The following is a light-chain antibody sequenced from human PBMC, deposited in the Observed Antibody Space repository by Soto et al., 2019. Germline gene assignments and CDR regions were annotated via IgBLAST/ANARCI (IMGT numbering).Light chain of an antibody. V-gene: IGKV3-15*01. CDR1: QSVSSN. CDR3: QQYIRWPLT. J-gene: IGKJ4*01. CDR2: GAS. Sequence: EIVMTQSPATLSVSPGERATLSCRASQSVSSNLAWYQQKPGQAPRLLIYGASTRATGIPARFSGSGSGTDFTLTISSLQSEDFAVYYCQQYIRWPLTFGGGTKVDIK.